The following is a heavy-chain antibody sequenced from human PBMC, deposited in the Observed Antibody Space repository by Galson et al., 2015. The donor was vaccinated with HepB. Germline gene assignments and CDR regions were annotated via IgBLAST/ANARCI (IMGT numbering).Heavy chain of an antibody. CDR2: IYYSGTT. Sequence: SETLSLTCTVSGGSISTYYWSWIRQPPGNGLEWIGYIYYSGTTKYIPSLKGRVTISVDTSKNQLSLKLSSVTAADTAVYYCARGIRALGATSLGVRYYFDYWGQGTLVTVSS. D-gene: IGHD1-26*01. CDR1: GGSISTYY. J-gene: IGHJ4*02. CDR3: ARGIRALGATSLGVRYYFDY. V-gene: IGHV4-59*01.